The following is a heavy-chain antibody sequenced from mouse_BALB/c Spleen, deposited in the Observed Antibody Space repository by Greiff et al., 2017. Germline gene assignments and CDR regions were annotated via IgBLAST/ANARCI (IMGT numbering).Heavy chain of an antibody. J-gene: IGHJ2*01. CDR2: ISSGGSYT. CDR1: GFTFSSYG. CDR3: ARHRDGNYVFDY. D-gene: IGHD2-1*01. V-gene: IGHV5-6*02. Sequence: EVMLVESGGDLVKPGGSLKLSCAASGFTFSSYGMSWVRQTPDKRLEWVATISSGGSYTYYPDSVKGRFTISRDNAKNTLYLQMSSLKSEDTAMYYCARHRDGNYVFDYWGQGTTLTVSS.